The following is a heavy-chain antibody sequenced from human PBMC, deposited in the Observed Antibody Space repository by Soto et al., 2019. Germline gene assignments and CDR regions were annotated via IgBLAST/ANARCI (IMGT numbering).Heavy chain of an antibody. D-gene: IGHD2-21*02. CDR1: GDSINSAKYY. J-gene: IGHJ4*02. V-gene: IGHV4-39*07. CDR2: IYFRGNT. CDR3: ASGGGDHDY. Sequence: SETLSLTCSVSGDSINSAKYYWGWIRQPPGKGLEWIGSIYFRGNTYYNPSLQTRVTISLDKSKNQFSLKLSSVTAADTAVYYCASGGGDHDYWGQGTLVTVSS.